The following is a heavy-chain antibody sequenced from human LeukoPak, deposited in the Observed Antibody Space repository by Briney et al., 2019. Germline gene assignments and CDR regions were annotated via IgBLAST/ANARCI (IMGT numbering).Heavy chain of an antibody. CDR3: ARGTADGRDGYNYVFDY. CDR2: ISYDGSNK. V-gene: IGHV3-30-3*01. D-gene: IGHD5-24*01. J-gene: IGHJ4*02. Sequence: GGSLRLSCAASGFTFSSYAMHWVRQAPGKGLEWVAVISYDGSNKYYADSVKGRFTISRDNSKNTLYLQMNSLRAEDTAVYYCARGTADGRDGYNYVFDYWGRGTLVTVSS. CDR1: GFTFSSYA.